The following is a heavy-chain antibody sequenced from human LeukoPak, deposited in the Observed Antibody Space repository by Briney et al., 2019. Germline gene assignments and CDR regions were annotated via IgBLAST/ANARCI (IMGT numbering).Heavy chain of an antibody. D-gene: IGHD3-22*01. Sequence: GGSLRLSCAASGFTFSDYYMSWIRQAPGKGLEWVSYISSSGSTIYYADSVKGRFTISRDNAKNSLYPQMNSLRAEDTAVYYCAREVSEVVNDAFDIWGQGTMVTVSS. V-gene: IGHV3-11*04. CDR3: AREVSEVVNDAFDI. J-gene: IGHJ3*02. CDR2: ISSSGSTI. CDR1: GFTFSDYY.